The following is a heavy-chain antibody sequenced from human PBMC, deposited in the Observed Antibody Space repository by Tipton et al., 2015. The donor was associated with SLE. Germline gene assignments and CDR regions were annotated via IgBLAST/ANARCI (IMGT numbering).Heavy chain of an antibody. Sequence: TLSLTCTVSGGSVRSGGHHCSWIRQHPEKGLEWIGFIYYTGATDYNPSLKSRISISLDTSRNQFSLKLSSVTAADTAVYFCARDSGDTSDYYFDYWGQGTLVTVSS. V-gene: IGHV4-31*03. CDR2: IYYTGAT. J-gene: IGHJ4*02. D-gene: IGHD2-2*01. CDR3: ARDSGDTSDYYFDY. CDR1: GGSVRSGGHH.